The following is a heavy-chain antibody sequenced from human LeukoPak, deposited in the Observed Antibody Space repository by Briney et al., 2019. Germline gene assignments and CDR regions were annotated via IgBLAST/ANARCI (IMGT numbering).Heavy chain of an antibody. Sequence: KPSETPSLTCAISGGSISGTPDYWGWIRQPPGKGLEWIGSIYYSGSTYYNPSLKSRLTISVDTSKNQFSLKLSSVTAADTAVYYCARASTIFGHFAFWGRGTLVTVSP. J-gene: IGHJ4*02. D-gene: IGHD3-3*01. CDR2: IYYSGST. CDR3: ARASTIFGHFAF. V-gene: IGHV4-39*07. CDR1: GGSISGTPDY.